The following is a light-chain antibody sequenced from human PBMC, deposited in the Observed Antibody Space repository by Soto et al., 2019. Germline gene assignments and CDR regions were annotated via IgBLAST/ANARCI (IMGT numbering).Light chain of an antibody. Sequence: DIQMTQSPSSLSASVGERVTITCRASQSISSYLNWYQQKPVKAPKLLIYAASSLQSGVPSRFSGSESVTDFTLTISSLQPEDFATYYCQQSYSTPVTFGQGTRLEIK. J-gene: IGKJ5*01. V-gene: IGKV1-39*01. CDR1: QSISSY. CDR3: QQSYSTPVT. CDR2: AAS.